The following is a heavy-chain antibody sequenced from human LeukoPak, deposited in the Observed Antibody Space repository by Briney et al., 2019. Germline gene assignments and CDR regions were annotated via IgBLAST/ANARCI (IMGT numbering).Heavy chain of an antibody. CDR3: ARALTTVTTVRWFDP. Sequence: SQTLSLTCTVSGGSISSGGYYWSWIRQHPGKGLEWIGYIYYSGSTYYNPSLKSRVTISVDTSKNQFSLNLSSVTAADTAVYYCARALTTVTTVRWFDPWGQGTLVTVSS. J-gene: IGHJ5*02. V-gene: IGHV4-31*03. CDR1: GGSISSGGYY. D-gene: IGHD4-17*01. CDR2: IYYSGST.